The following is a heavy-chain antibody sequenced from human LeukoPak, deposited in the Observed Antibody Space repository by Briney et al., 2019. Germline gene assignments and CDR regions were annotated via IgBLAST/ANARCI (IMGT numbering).Heavy chain of an antibody. D-gene: IGHD2-2*02. V-gene: IGHV4-38-2*02. CDR3: ARRTVYCSSASCYTGGAIDY. J-gene: IGHJ4*02. Sequence: PPETLSLSCTVSGYSISSVYYWGWIPQPPGRGRGGFGAIYHSVNTYYTPSLKRRVTISVDTPKNPFSLRLSSVTAPDTAFYYCARRTVYCSSASCYTGGAIDYWGQGTLVTVSS. CDR1: GYSISSVYY. CDR2: IYHSVNT.